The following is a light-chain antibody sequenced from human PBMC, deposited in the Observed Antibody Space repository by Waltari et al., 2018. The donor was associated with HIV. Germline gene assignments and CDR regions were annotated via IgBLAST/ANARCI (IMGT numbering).Light chain of an antibody. CDR2: KDI. Sequence: YELTQSPSMSVSPGQTARISCSGDALPMKYWFCYQQKPGQAPVLLIYKDIERPSWVPERFSASSSGTTVILTISGVQAEDEAVYYCQSTDSGGTHVVFGGGTKLTVL. J-gene: IGLJ2*01. V-gene: IGLV3-25*03. CDR3: QSTDSGGTHVV. CDR1: ALPMKY.